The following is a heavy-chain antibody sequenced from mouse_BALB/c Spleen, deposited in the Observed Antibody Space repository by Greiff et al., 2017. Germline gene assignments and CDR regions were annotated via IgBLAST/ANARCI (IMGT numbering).Heavy chain of an antibody. CDR1: GDSITSGY. V-gene: IGHV3-8*02. CDR3: ARWGIYDGYYFAY. Sequence: DVKLVESGPSLVKPSQTLSLTCSVTGDSITSGYWNWIRKFPGNKLEYMGYISYSGSTYYNPSLKSRISITRDTSKNQYYLQLNSVTTEDTATYYCARWGIYDGYYFAYWGQGTLVTVSA. CDR2: ISYSGST. D-gene: IGHD2-3*01. J-gene: IGHJ3*01.